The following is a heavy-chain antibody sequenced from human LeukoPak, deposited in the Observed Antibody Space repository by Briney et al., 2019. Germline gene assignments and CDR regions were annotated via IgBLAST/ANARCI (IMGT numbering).Heavy chain of an antibody. J-gene: IGHJ4*02. V-gene: IGHV1-2*02. D-gene: IGHD3-10*01. CDR1: GYTFTGYY. Sequence: ASVKVSCKASGYTFTGYYMHWVRQAPGQGLEWMGWINPNSGGTNYAQKFQGRVTMTRDTSISTAYMELSRLRSDDTAVYYCASPIPYYDSGSYYMEYWGQGTLVTVSS. CDR2: INPNSGGT. CDR3: ASPIPYYDSGSYYMEY.